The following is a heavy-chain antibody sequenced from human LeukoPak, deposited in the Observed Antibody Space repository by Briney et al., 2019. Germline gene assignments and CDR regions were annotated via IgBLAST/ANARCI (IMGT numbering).Heavy chain of an antibody. D-gene: IGHD5-24*01. CDR3: ARDYKYAFDN. CDR1: GFTFSDYS. V-gene: IGHV3-48*01. Sequence: GGSLRLSCAASGFTFSDYSMNWVRQAPGKGLEWISYIGISSGNTKYTDSVKGRFTISGDKAKNSLYLQMNSLRVEDTAVYYCARDYKYAFDNWGQGTLVTVSS. CDR2: IGISSGNT. J-gene: IGHJ4*02.